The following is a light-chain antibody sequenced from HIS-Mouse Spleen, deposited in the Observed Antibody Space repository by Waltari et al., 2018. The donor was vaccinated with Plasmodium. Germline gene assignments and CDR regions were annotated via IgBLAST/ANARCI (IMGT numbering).Light chain of an antibody. J-gene: IGLJ3*02. V-gene: IGLV2-23*03. Sequence: QSALTQPASVSGSPGQSITISCTGTSSDVGSYNLVSSYQQHPGKDPKLMIYEGSKRPSGVSNRFSGSKSGNTASLTTSGLQAEDEADYYCCSYAGSSTFVFGGGTKLSVL. CDR1: SSDVGSYNL. CDR3: CSYAGSSTFV. CDR2: EGS.